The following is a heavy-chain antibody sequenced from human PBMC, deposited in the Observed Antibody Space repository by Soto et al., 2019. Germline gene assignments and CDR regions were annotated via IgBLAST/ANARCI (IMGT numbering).Heavy chain of an antibody. Sequence: SETLSLTCTVSGGSVRDGSFYWSWIRQSPGRGLEWIGYIYYTGRTSYNPSLKGRVSISVDTSKNQFSLNLTSVTAADTAVYYCVRDSTAFLFDYWGQGAKVTVSS. J-gene: IGHJ4*02. D-gene: IGHD2-2*01. V-gene: IGHV4-61*01. CDR3: VRDSTAFLFDY. CDR2: IYYTGRT. CDR1: GGSVRDGSFY.